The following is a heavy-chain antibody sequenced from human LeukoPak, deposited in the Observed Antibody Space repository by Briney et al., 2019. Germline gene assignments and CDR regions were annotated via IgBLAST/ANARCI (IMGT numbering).Heavy chain of an antibody. V-gene: IGHV3-23*01. D-gene: IGHD6-19*01. Sequence: GGSLRLSCAASGFTLSSYWMHWVRQAPGKGLEWVSAISGSADSTYYAASVKGRFTVSRDNSKNTLYLQLNSLRAEDTAVYYCARGSVAGYYFDYWGQGTLVTVSS. CDR3: ARGSVAGYYFDY. CDR1: GFTLSSYW. CDR2: ISGSADST. J-gene: IGHJ4*02.